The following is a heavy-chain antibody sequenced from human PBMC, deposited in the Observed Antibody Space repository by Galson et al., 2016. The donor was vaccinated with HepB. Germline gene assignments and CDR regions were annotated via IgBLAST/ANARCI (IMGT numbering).Heavy chain of an antibody. J-gene: IGHJ4*02. CDR2: INSGGAYI. D-gene: IGHD1-1*01. CDR3: ARLSGNVERQGGLDY. Sequence: SLRLSCAASGFIFSSYTMNWVRQAPGKGLEWVSSINSGGAYIYSAASVRGRFTISRDNAKNSLYLQMDSLRADDTAIYYCARLSGNVERQGGLDYWGQGTLVTVS. CDR1: GFIFSSYT. V-gene: IGHV3-21*01.